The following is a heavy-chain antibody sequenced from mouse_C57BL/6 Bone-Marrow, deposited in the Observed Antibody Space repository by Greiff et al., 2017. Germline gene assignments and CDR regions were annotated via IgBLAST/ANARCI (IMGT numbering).Heavy chain of an antibody. V-gene: IGHV14-4*01. D-gene: IGHD4-1*01. CDR2: IDPENGDT. CDR1: GFNIKDDY. Sequence: VQLQQSGAELVRPGASVKLSCTASGFNIKDDYMHWVKQRPEQGLEWIGWIDPENGDTEYASKFQGKATITADTSSNTAYLQLSSLTSEDTAVYYCTTTSWDQRDYGGQGTTLTVSS. CDR3: TTTSWDQRDY. J-gene: IGHJ2*01.